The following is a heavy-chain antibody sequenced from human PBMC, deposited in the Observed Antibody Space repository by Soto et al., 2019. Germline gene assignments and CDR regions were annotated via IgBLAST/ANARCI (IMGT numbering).Heavy chain of an antibody. CDR1: GYSFTSYW. V-gene: IGHV5-51*01. D-gene: IGHD2-2*01. J-gene: IGHJ5*02. CDR2: IYPGDSDT. Sequence: EVQLVQSGAEVKKPGESLKISCKGSGYSFTSYWIGWVRQMSGKGLEWMGIIYPGDSDTRYSPSFQGQVTISADKSISTAYLQWSSLKASDTAMYFCARVTGLVPAASCWFDPWGQGTLVTVSS. CDR3: ARVTGLVPAASCWFDP.